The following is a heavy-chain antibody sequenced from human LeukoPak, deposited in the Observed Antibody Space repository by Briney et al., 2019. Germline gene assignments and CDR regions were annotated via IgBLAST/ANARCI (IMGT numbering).Heavy chain of an antibody. CDR2: IYYSGST. CDR3: ARQEGQLALHFDY. Sequence: PSETLSLTCTVSGGSISSSSYYWGGIRQPPGKGLEWIGSIYYSGSTYYNPSLKSRVTISVDTSKNQFSLKLSSVTAADTAVYYCARQEGQLALHFDYWGQGTLVTVSS. D-gene: IGHD6-13*01. J-gene: IGHJ4*02. V-gene: IGHV4-39*01. CDR1: GGSISSSSYY.